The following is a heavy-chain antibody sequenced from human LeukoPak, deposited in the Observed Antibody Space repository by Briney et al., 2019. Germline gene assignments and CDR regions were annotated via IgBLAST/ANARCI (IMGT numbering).Heavy chain of an antibody. J-gene: IGHJ4*02. V-gene: IGHV3-30*01. D-gene: IGHD3-22*01. Sequence: GGSLRLSCAASGFTFSSYAMHWVRQAPGKGLECVAVISYGGSNKYYADSVKGRFTISRDNSKNTLYLQMNSLRTEDTAVYYCARDWGSSGYYYFDYWGQGTLSPSPQ. CDR1: GFTFSSYA. CDR2: ISYGGSNK. CDR3: ARDWGSSGYYYFDY.